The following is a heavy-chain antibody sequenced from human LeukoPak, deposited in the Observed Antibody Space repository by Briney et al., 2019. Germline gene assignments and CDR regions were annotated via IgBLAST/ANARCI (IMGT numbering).Heavy chain of an antibody. J-gene: IGHJ4*02. CDR2: IIPIFGTA. CDR3: ARGYCSSTSCYPITIHSH. Sequence: SVEVSCKASGGTFSSYAISWVRQAPGQGLEWMGGIIPIFGTASYAQKFQGRVTITADESTSTAYMELSSLRSEDTAVYYCARGYCSSTSCYPITIHSHWGQGTLVTVSS. V-gene: IGHV1-69*13. D-gene: IGHD2-2*01. CDR1: GGTFSSYA.